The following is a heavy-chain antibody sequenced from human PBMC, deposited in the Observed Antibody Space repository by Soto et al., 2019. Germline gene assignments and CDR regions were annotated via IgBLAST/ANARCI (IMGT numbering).Heavy chain of an antibody. CDR1: GFTFSSYA. CDR2: ISGSGGST. J-gene: IGHJ4*02. V-gene: IGHV3-23*01. Sequence: GGSLRLSCAASGFTFSSYAMSWVRQAPGKGLEWVSAISGSGGSTYYADSVKGRFTISRDNSKNTLYLQMNSLRAEDTAVYYCAKNFKGTYYYDSSGYVPFFFDYWGQGTLVTVSS. D-gene: IGHD3-22*01. CDR3: AKNFKGTYYYDSSGYVPFFFDY.